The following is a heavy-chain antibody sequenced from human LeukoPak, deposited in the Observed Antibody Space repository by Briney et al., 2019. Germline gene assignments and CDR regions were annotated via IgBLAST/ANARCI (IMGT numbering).Heavy chain of an antibody. V-gene: IGHV1-24*01. CDR2: FDPEDGET. CDR1: GYTLTELS. J-gene: IGHJ3*02. Sequence: ASVKVSCKVSGYTLTELSMHWVRQAPGKGLEWMGGFDPEDGETIYAQKFQGRVTMTENTSTDTAYMELSSLRSEDTAVYYCATNGLRITMIVVVHDAFDIWGQGTMVTVSS. D-gene: IGHD3-22*01. CDR3: ATNGLRITMIVVVHDAFDI.